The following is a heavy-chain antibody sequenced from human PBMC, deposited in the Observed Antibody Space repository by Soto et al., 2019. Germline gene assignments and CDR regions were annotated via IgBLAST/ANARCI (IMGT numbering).Heavy chain of an antibody. CDR1: GFTCGDYA. CDR3: PSVYDFWSQSPLLDY. V-gene: IGHV3-49*03. CDR2: IRSKAYGGTT. D-gene: IGHD3-3*01. J-gene: IGHJ4*02. Sequence: GGSLRLSCTVSGFTCGDYAMSWFSQAAGKGMEWVGFIRSKAYGGTTEYAATVKGRFTISRDDSKSIAYLQMNRLKTEDTAVNYFPSVYDFWSQSPLLDYWGQGTLGIVSS.